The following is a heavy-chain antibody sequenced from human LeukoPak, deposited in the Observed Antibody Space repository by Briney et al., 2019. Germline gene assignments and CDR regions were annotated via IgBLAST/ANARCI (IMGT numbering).Heavy chain of an antibody. CDR1: GLTLTTYS. Sequence: GGSLRLSCAASGLTLTTYSMNWVRQAPGKGLEWVASIKEDGSEKYYVDSVKGRFTISRDNAKNSLFLQMNGQRAEDTAVYYCVSSRGYWGQGTLVTVSS. CDR2: IKEDGSEK. J-gene: IGHJ4*02. CDR3: VSSRGY. V-gene: IGHV3-7*01.